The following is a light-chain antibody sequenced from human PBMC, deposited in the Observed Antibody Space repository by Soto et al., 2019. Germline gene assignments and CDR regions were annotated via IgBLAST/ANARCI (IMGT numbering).Light chain of an antibody. V-gene: IGKV3-20*01. CDR1: QSISSN. CDR3: QQYGSSIT. J-gene: IGKJ5*01. Sequence: EIVMTHSPATLSVSPGERATLSCRASQSISSNLAWYQQKPGQAPRVLMFRTSSRATGIPDRLSGSGSGTDITLTISRMEPEDFAMFYCQQYGSSITFGQGTRLEIK. CDR2: RTS.